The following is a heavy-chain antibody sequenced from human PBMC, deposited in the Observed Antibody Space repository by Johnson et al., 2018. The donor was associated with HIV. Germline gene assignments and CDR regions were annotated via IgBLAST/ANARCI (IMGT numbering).Heavy chain of an antibody. J-gene: IGHJ3*02. D-gene: IGHD1-26*01. CDR2: IRGCGNAI. Sequence: LLESGGSLRLSCAASGFTFSDYYMSWIRQAPGTGLEWVSYIRGCGNAIYYADSVRGRFTISRDNAKNSLYMQMNSLRAEDTAFYFCARGGSGSYWGYLTDAFDIWGQGTMVTVSS. CDR1: GFTFSDYY. CDR3: ARGGSGSYWGYLTDAFDI. V-gene: IGHV3-11*01.